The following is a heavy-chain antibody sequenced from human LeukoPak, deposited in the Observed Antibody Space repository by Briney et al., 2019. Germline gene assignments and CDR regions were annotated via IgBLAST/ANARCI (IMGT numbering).Heavy chain of an antibody. J-gene: IGHJ4*02. CDR2: ISGSGGST. D-gene: IGHD6-19*01. V-gene: IGHV3-23*01. CDR1: GFTFSSYA. CDR3: AKEGYSSGWYGGFGY. Sequence: PGGSLRLSCGASGFTFSSYAMSWVRQAPGKGLEWVSAISGSGGSTYYADSVKGRFTISRDNSKNTLYLQMNSLRAEDTAVYYCAKEGYSSGWYGGFGYWGQGTLVTVSS.